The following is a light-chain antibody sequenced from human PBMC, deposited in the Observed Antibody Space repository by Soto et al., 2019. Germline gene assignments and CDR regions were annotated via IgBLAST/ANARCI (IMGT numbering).Light chain of an antibody. J-gene: IGLJ2*01. CDR2: DVS. V-gene: IGLV2-11*01. CDR1: SSDVGGYNY. CDR3: CSYAGTYTFGV. Sequence: QSVLTQPRSVSGSPGQSVTTSCTGTSSDVGGYNYVSWYQHHPGKAPKLMIYDVSKRPSGVPDRFSGSKSGNTASLTISGLQAEDEADYYCCSYAGTYTFGVFGGGTQRTVL.